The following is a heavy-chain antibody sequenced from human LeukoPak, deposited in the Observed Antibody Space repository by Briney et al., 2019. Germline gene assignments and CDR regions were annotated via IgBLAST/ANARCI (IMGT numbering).Heavy chain of an antibody. CDR1: GDSVSSNSAA. Sequence: SQTLSLTCAISGDSVSSNSAAWNWIRQSPSRGLEWLGRTYYRSNWFNDFALSVKSRITINPDTSKNQFSLQLNSVTPEDTAVYYCAKNYGDSDWFDPWGQGTLVTVSS. D-gene: IGHD4-17*01. J-gene: IGHJ5*02. CDR2: TYYRSNWFN. CDR3: AKNYGDSDWFDP. V-gene: IGHV6-1*01.